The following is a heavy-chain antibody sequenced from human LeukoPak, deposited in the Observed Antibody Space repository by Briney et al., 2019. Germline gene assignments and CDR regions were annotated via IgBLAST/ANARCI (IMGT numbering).Heavy chain of an antibody. CDR1: GCSITTTNF. V-gene: IGHV4-4*02. J-gene: IGHJ4*02. CDR3: SRESGPFCPFGH. CDR2: ISLAGRT. D-gene: IGHD1-26*01. Sequence: AGTLSLTCGVSGCSITTTNFWSLGRPPPGGGLEWVGEISLAGRTRYNPSLKNRVNISIDESKNHLYLNLASVTAADTAVYYCSRESGPFCPFGHWGQGTLVAVTS.